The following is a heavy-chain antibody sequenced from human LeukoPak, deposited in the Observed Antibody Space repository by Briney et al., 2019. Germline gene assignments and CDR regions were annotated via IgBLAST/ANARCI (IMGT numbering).Heavy chain of an antibody. Sequence: GGSLRLPCAASGFTFNRNWMTWVRQAPGRGLEWVATIKQDGSDKYYVDSVKGRFTISRDNAKNSLYLQMNSLRAEDTAVYYCARTAGITIFGVVTEYNWFDPWGQGTLVTVSS. J-gene: IGHJ5*02. CDR3: ARTAGITIFGVVTEYNWFDP. D-gene: IGHD3-3*01. CDR2: IKQDGSDK. CDR1: GFTFNRNW. V-gene: IGHV3-7*01.